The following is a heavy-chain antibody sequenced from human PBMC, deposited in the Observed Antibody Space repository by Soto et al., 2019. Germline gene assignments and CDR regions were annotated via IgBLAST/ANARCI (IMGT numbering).Heavy chain of an antibody. CDR3: ARCIEISRFGVDV. CDR2: IKSKTDGGTT. J-gene: IGHJ6*02. Sequence: SLRLSCAASGFTFSNAWMSWVRQAPGKGLEWVGRIKSKTDGGTTDYAAPVKGRFTISRDDSKNTLYLQMNSLKTEDTAAYFCARCIEISRFGVDVWGQGTTVTVSS. D-gene: IGHD2-8*01. V-gene: IGHV3-15*01. CDR1: GFTFSNAW.